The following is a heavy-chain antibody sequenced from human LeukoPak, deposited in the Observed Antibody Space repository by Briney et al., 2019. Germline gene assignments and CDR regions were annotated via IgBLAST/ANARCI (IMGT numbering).Heavy chain of an antibody. CDR1: GGSISSYN. CDR3: ARVREEYCSGGSCYPFDY. CDR2: IFNSGST. J-gene: IGHJ4*02. V-gene: IGHV4-59*01. Sequence: SETLSLTCTVSGGSISSYNWSWIRQPPGKGLEWLGCIFNSGSTNSNPSLKSRVTISVETSKTQFSLNLSSVTAADTAVYYCARVREEYCSGGSCYPFDYWGQGTLVTVSS. D-gene: IGHD2-15*01.